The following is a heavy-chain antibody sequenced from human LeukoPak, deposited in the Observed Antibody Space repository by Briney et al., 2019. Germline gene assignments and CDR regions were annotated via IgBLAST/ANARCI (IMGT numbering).Heavy chain of an antibody. CDR1: GYTFTSYD. J-gene: IGHJ6*02. CDR3: ARATYYYGSGDYYYGMDV. Sequence: ASVKASCKASGYTFTSYDIHWVRQATGQGLEWMGWMNPNSGNTGYAQKFQGRVTMTRNTSISTAYMELSSLRSEDTAVYYCARATYYYGSGDYYYGMDVWGQGTTVTVSS. CDR2: MNPNSGNT. V-gene: IGHV1-8*01. D-gene: IGHD3-10*01.